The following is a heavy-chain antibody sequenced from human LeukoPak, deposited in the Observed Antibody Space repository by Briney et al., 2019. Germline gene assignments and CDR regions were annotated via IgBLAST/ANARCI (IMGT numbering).Heavy chain of an antibody. CDR2: MSYDGSNK. CDR3: AKGGTNWGSDFDY. V-gene: IGHV3-30*18. D-gene: IGHD7-27*01. Sequence: PGGSLRLSCAASGFTFSSYGMHWVRQAPGKGLEWVAVMSYDGSNKYYADSVKGRFTISRDNSKNTPYLQMNSLRAEDTAVYYCAKGGTNWGSDFDYWGQGTLVTVSS. J-gene: IGHJ4*02. CDR1: GFTFSSYG.